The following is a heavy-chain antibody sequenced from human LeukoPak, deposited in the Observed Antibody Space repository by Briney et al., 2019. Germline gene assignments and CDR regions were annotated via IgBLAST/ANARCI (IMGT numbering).Heavy chain of an antibody. V-gene: IGHV1-8*02. CDR2: MNPNSGNT. J-gene: IGHJ3*02. CDR1: GYTFTSYD. Sequence: ASVKVSCKASGYTFTSYDINWVRQATGQGLEWMGWMNPNSGNTGYAQKFQGRVTITADTSTDTAYMELSSLRSEDTAVYYCAVAVGATTGGAFDIWGQGTMVTVSS. CDR3: AVAVGATTGGAFDI. D-gene: IGHD1-26*01.